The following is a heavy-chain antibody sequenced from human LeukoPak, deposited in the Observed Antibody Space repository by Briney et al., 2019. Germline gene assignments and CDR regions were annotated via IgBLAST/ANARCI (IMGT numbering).Heavy chain of an antibody. CDR1: GYTFSSYD. V-gene: IGHV1-2*02. CDR3: ARALRYDDSSGYYAY. CDR2: INYNSGAT. D-gene: IGHD3-22*01. Sequence: VASVKVSCKASGYTFSSYDINWVRQATGQGLEWMGWINYNSGATNYAQALQGRVTMTRDTSITIFYMELSSLRSDDTAVYYCARALRYDDSSGYYAYWGQGTLVTVSS. J-gene: IGHJ4*02.